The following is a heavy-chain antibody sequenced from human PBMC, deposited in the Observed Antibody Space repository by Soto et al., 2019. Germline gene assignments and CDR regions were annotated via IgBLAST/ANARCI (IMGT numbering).Heavy chain of an antibody. CDR3: ARTAAAGKYYYGVDV. Sequence: GESLKISCKGSGYSFTTYWIGWVRQMPGKGPEWMGIIYPGDSDTRYNPSFQGQVTISADKSISTAYLQWSSLKASDTAMYYCARTAAAGKYYYGVDVWGQGTTVTVSS. J-gene: IGHJ6*02. CDR1: GYSFTTYW. V-gene: IGHV5-51*01. CDR2: IYPGDSDT. D-gene: IGHD6-13*01.